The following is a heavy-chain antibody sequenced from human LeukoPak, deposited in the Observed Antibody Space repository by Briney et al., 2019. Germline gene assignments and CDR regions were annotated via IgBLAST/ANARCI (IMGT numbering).Heavy chain of an antibody. J-gene: IGHJ4*02. V-gene: IGHV1-69*13. D-gene: IGHD6-19*01. CDR1: GGTFSSYA. CDR2: IIPIFGTA. Sequence: SVKVSCKASGGTFSSYAISWVRQAPGQGLEWMGGIIPIFGTANYAQKFQGRVTITADESTSTAYMELSSLRSEDTAVYYCARWAGSGDYFDYWGQGTLVTVSS. CDR3: ARWAGSGDYFDY.